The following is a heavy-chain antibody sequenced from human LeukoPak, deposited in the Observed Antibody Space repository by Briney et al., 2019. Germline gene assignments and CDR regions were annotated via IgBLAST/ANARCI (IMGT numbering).Heavy chain of an antibody. J-gene: IGHJ4*02. V-gene: IGHV3-9*01. CDR2: ISWNSGSI. D-gene: IGHD4-17*01. CDR3: AKDLYGDAPY. Sequence: GGSLRLSCAASGFTFDDYVMHWVRQAPGKGLEWVSGISWNSGSIGYADSVKGRFTISRDNAKNSLYLQMNSLRAEDTALYYCAKDLYGDAPYWGQGTLVTVSS. CDR1: GFTFDDYV.